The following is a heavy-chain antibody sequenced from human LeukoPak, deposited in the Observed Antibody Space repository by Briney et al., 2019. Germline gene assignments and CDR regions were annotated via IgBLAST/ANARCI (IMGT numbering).Heavy chain of an antibody. CDR2: ISYDGSNK. Sequence: GGSLRLSCAASGFTFSSYAMHWVRQAPGKGLEWVAVISYDGSNKYNADSVKGRFTISRDNSKNTLYLQMNSLRAEDTAVYYCAREGGGSSWSSYYFDYWGQGTLVTVSS. V-gene: IGHV3-30*04. CDR1: GFTFSSYA. D-gene: IGHD6-13*01. J-gene: IGHJ4*02. CDR3: AREGGGSSWSSYYFDY.